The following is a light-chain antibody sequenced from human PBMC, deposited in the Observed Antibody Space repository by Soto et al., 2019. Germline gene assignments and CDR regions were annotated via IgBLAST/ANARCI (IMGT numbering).Light chain of an antibody. V-gene: IGKV3D-15*01. CDR1: KAIGSS. CDR2: DAS. J-gene: IGKJ1*01. Sequence: TQSPSSLSASAGDSVTITCRASKAIGSSFAWYRQKPGQAPRLLIYDASNRATGIPARFSGSGSGTEFSLTISSLQSEDFAVYYCQQYNNWPPVTFGQGTKVDIK. CDR3: QQYNNWPPVT.